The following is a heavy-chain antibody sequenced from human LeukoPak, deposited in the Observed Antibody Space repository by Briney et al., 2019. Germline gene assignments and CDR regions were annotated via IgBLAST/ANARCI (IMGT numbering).Heavy chain of an antibody. CDR3: ARLHY. V-gene: IGHV1-8*02. CDR2: MNPNNSDI. Sequence: ASVKVSCKASGGTFSSYAISWVRQAPGQGLEWVGWMNPNNSDIGYAQKFQGRVTMTRNTSIGTAYMELSSLRSEDTAVYYCARLHYWGQGTLVTVSS. CDR1: GGTFSSYA. J-gene: IGHJ4*02.